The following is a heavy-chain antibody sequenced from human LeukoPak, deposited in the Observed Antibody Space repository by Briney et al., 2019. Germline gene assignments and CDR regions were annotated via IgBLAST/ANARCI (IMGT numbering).Heavy chain of an antibody. J-gene: IGHJ4*02. CDR3: ARYDVWGTYRAFDY. CDR1: GVSISSGGYS. V-gene: IGHV4-61*08. CDR2: IYYSGST. D-gene: IGHD3-16*02. Sequence: PSETLSLTCAVSGVSISSGGYSWSWVRQPPGKGLEWIGYIYYSGSTNYNPSLKSRVTISVDTSKNQFSLKLSSVTAADTAMYYCARYDVWGTYRAFDYWGQGTLVTVSS.